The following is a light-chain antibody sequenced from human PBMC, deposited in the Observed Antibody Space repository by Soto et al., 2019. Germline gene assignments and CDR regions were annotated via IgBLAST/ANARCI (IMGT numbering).Light chain of an antibody. V-gene: IGKV3-20*01. CDR1: QSVTSNS. Sequence: EIVLTQSPGTLSLSPGERATLSCRASQSVTSNSLAWYQHKPGQAPRLLIYGASSRATGIPDRFSGSGSGTDFTLTISRLEPEDFAVYYCQQYGSSPLYTFGQGTKLEIK. CDR2: GAS. CDR3: QQYGSSPLYT. J-gene: IGKJ2*01.